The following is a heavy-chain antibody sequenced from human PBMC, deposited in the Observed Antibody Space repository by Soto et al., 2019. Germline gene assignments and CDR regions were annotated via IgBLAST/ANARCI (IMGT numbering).Heavy chain of an antibody. V-gene: IGHV3-30*18. Sequence: QVQLVESGGGVVQPGRSLRLSCAASGFTFSSYGMHWVRQAPGKGLEWVAVISYDGSNKYYADSVKGRFTISRDNSKNTLYLQMNSLRAEDTAVYYCAKDRRGLERLGYYYYYGMDVWGQGTTVTVSS. CDR1: GFTFSSYG. CDR3: AKDRRGLERLGYYYYYGMDV. D-gene: IGHD3-16*01. CDR2: ISYDGSNK. J-gene: IGHJ6*02.